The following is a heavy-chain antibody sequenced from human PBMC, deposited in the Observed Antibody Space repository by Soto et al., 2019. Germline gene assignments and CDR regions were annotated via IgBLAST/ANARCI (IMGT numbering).Heavy chain of an antibody. CDR2: IIPIFGTA. D-gene: IGHD3-22*01. CDR1: GGTFSSYA. V-gene: IGHV1-69*12. J-gene: IGHJ5*02. Sequence: QVQLVQSGAEVKKPGSSVKVSCKASGGTFSSYAITWVRQAPGQGLEWMGGIIPIFGTANYAQKFQGRVTITADESTSTAYMGLSSLRSEDTAGYYCARDRGPSSGYYPYWFDPWGQGTLVTVSS. CDR3: ARDRGPSSGYYPYWFDP.